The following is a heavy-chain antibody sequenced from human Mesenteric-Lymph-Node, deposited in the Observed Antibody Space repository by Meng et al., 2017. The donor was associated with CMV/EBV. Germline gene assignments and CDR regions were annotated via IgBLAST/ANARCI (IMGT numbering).Heavy chain of an antibody. D-gene: IGHD3-3*01. CDR2: ISGSGGST. Sequence: GESLKISCAASGFTFSSYAMSWVRQAPGKGLEWVSAISGSGGSTYYADSVKGRFTISRDNSKNTLYLQMNSLRAEDTAVYYCAKGGFGVVPFDPWGQGTLVTVSS. CDR3: AKGGFGVVPFDP. V-gene: IGHV3-23*01. CDR1: GFTFSSYA. J-gene: IGHJ5*02.